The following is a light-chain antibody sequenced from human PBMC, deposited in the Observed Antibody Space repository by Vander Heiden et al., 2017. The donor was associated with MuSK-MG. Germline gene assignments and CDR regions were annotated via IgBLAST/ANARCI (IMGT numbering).Light chain of an antibody. CDR3: QQSYSTPGT. CDR1: ESISSY. J-gene: IGKJ5*01. V-gene: IGKV1-39*01. CDR2: TTS. Sequence: IQMTQSPSSLSAAAGDRVTITCRSSESISSYLNWYQQKPGKAPNLLIYTTSNLQSGVPSRFSGSGSGTDFTLTISSLQPEDFATYYCQQSYSTPGTFGQGTRLEIK.